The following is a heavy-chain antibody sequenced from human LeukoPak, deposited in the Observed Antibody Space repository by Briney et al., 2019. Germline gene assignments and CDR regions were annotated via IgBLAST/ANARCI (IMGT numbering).Heavy chain of an antibody. CDR3: AKDMDYYDSSGFFDY. Sequence: PGRSLRLSCAASEFTFSSYGMHWVRQAPGKGLEWVAVIWYDGSNKYYADSVKGRFTISRDNSKNTLYLQMNSLRAEDTAVYYCAKDMDYYDSSGFFDYWGQGTLVTVSS. D-gene: IGHD3-22*01. CDR1: EFTFSSYG. V-gene: IGHV3-33*06. J-gene: IGHJ4*02. CDR2: IWYDGSNK.